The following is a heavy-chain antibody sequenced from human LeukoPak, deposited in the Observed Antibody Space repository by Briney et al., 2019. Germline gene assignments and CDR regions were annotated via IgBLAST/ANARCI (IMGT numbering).Heavy chain of an antibody. D-gene: IGHD1-20*01. CDR1: GGSMSGYY. J-gene: IGHJ4*02. Sequence: PSETLSLTCTLSGGSMSGYYWSWLRQSPGKGREWIGYIYYSGSTNYNPSLKSRVTISVDTSKNQFFLKLSSVTAADTAVYYCARRTDNWNEYFFDHWGQGTLVTVSS. CDR2: IYYSGST. CDR3: ARRTDNWNEYFFDH. V-gene: IGHV4-59*08.